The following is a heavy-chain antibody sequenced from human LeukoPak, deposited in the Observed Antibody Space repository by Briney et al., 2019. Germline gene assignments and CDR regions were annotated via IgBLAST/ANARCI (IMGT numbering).Heavy chain of an antibody. CDR3: AKGNYGSGNYYRDYFDY. Sequence: GGSLRLSCAASGFTLTSHAMSWVRQAPGKGLEWVSSISGSNSRTYYGDSVKGRFTISRDNSKNTLNLQMNSLRAEDTATYYCAKGNYGSGNYYRDYFDYWGQGILVIVSS. D-gene: IGHD3-10*01. J-gene: IGHJ4*02. V-gene: IGHV3-23*01. CDR1: GFTLTSHA. CDR2: ISGSNSRT.